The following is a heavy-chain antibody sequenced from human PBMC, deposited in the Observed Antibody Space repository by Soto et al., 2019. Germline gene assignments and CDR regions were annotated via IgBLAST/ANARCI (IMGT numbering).Heavy chain of an antibody. J-gene: IGHJ6*02. CDR2: ISHDGSNQ. CDR3: AKETRSRAVTATRVNGMDV. Sequence: QVQLVESGGGVVQPGRSLRLSCAASGFTFRTYAVHWVRQAPGKGLEWVAAISHDGSNQYYGDSVKGRFSISRDHSNNRLYLQMNNLKVEDSAIYFCAKETRSRAVTATRVNGMDVWGQGTTVTVSS. D-gene: IGHD2-21*02. V-gene: IGHV3-30*04. CDR1: GFTFRTYA.